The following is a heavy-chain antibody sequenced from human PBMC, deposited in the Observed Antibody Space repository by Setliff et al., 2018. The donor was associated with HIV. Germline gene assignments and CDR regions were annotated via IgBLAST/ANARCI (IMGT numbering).Heavy chain of an antibody. CDR2: ISPDGSST. V-gene: IGHV3-74*03. CDR1: GFTFRDYA. CDR3: VRVVTIFSTGPHFDP. D-gene: IGHD3-3*01. Sequence: GGSLRLSCAASGFTFRDYAMIWVRQAPGMGLEWVSRISPDGSSTMYADSVKGRFTISRDNAKNTVYLQMNSLRAEDTAVYYCVRVVTIFSTGPHFDPWGQGTLVTVSS. J-gene: IGHJ5*02.